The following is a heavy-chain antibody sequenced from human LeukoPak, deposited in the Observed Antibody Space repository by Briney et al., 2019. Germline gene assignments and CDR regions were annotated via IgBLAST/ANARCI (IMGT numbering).Heavy chain of an antibody. V-gene: IGHV3-30*03. D-gene: IGHD3-3*01. J-gene: IGHJ6*02. CDR1: GFTFSSSW. CDR3: ARGTDTKPFWSGYWVDV. CDR2: ISYDESNK. Sequence: GGSLRLSCAASGFTFSSSWMSWVRQAPGKGLEWVAVISYDESNKYYADSVKGRFTISRDDSKNTLYLQMNSLRAEDTAVYYCARGTDTKPFWSGYWVDVWGQGTTVTVSS.